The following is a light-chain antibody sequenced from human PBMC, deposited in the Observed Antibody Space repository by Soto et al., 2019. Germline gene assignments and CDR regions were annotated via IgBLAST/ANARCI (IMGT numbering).Light chain of an antibody. J-gene: IGKJ2*01. Sequence: EIVLTQSPGTLSLSPGERATLSCRASQSVSSSYLAWYQQEPGQAPRLLIYGASSRATGIPDRFSGSGSGTDFTLTISRLEPEDFAVYYCHHYGSSLYTFGQGTK. CDR1: QSVSSSY. CDR2: GAS. CDR3: HHYGSSLYT. V-gene: IGKV3-20*01.